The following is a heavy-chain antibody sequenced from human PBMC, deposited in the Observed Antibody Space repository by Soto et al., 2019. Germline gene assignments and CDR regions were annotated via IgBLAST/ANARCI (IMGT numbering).Heavy chain of an antibody. CDR2: ILPVFGTT. D-gene: IGHD1-26*01. V-gene: IGHV1-69*06. CDR1: GDTSSNYG. J-gene: IGHJ6*02. CDR3: ARHPDEVVGNDYHYYGMDV. Sequence: KVCCQASGDTSSNYGVTWVRQAPGQGLEWMGGILPVFGTTTYARNFQGRITITADKSTSTVYMELTSLRSDDTATYYCARHPDEVVGNDYHYYGMDVWDQGATVTVSS.